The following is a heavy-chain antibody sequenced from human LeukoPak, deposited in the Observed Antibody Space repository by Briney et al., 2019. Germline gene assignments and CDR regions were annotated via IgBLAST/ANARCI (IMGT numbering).Heavy chain of an antibody. D-gene: IGHD6-19*01. CDR3: TRGGSSGPEGWFDP. CDR1: GYTFSNYG. CDR2: IRPYNGNK. V-gene: IGHV1-18*01. J-gene: IGHJ5*02. Sequence: ASVKVSCKASGYTFSNYGITWVREAPGQGLEWRGWIRPYNGNKRYAQKGQCRVTMTTETSTSTAYMELRSLRSDDPAVYYCTRGGSSGPEGWFDPWAQGTLVTVSS.